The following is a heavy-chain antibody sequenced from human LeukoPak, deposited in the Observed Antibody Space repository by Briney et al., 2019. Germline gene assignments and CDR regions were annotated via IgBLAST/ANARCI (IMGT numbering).Heavy chain of an antibody. V-gene: IGHV3-48*04. CDR1: GFTFSSYS. CDR2: ISHSGSTL. Sequence: GGSLRLSCAASGFTFSSYSMNWVRQAPGKGLEWVSYISHSGSTLYYADSVKGRFTISRDNAKNSLYLQMNSLRAEDTAVYYCARALDYWGQGTLVTVSS. CDR3: ARALDY. J-gene: IGHJ4*02. D-gene: IGHD3-16*02.